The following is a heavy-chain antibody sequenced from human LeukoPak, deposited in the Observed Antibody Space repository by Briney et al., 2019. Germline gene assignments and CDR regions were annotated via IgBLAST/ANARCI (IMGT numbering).Heavy chain of an antibody. CDR3: AKDSLSWALPASNWSDP. J-gene: IGHJ5*02. Sequence: GGSLRLSCAASGFTFSSYAMSWVRQAPGKGLEWVSAISGSGGSTYYADSVKGRFTISRDNSKNTLYLQMNSLRAEDTAVYYCAKDSLSWALPASNWSDPWGQGTLVTVSS. CDR2: ISGSGGST. D-gene: IGHD3-16*01. V-gene: IGHV3-23*01. CDR1: GFTFSSYA.